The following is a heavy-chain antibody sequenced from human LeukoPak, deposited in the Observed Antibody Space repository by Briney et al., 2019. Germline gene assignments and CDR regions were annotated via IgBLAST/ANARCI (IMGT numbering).Heavy chain of an antibody. Sequence: SETLSLTCAVYGGSFSGYYWSWIRQPPGKGLEWIGEINHSGSTNYNPSLKSRVTISVDTSKNQFSLKLSSATAADTAVYYCARGPPGEMATINPFDYWGQGTLVTVSS. J-gene: IGHJ4*02. CDR1: GGSFSGYY. CDR2: INHSGST. D-gene: IGHD5-24*01. V-gene: IGHV4-34*01. CDR3: ARGPPGEMATINPFDY.